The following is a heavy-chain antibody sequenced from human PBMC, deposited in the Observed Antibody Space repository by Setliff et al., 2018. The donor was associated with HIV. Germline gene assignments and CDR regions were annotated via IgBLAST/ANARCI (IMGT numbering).Heavy chain of an antibody. D-gene: IGHD4-17*01. V-gene: IGHV4-38-2*02. J-gene: IGHJ4*02. CDR3: ASLGPATVTTDWGFDY. CDR1: GYSISSGYY. Sequence: SETLSLTCTVSGYSISSGYYWGWIRQPPGKGLEWIESIYHSGSTYYNPSLKSRVTISVDTSKNQFSLRLSSVTAADTAVYYCASLGPATVTTDWGFDYWGQGTLVTVSS. CDR2: IYHSGST.